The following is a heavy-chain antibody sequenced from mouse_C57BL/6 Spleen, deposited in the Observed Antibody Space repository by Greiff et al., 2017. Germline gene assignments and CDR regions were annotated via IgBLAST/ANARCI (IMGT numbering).Heavy chain of an antibody. J-gene: IGHJ3*01. CDR1: GYTFTSYW. D-gene: IGHD4-1*01. Sequence: VQVVESGAELVKPGASVKLSCKASGYTFTSYWMHWVKQRPGQGLEWIGMIHPNSGSTNYNEKFKSKATLTVDKSSSTAYMQLSSLTSEDSAVYYCARWDSWFAYWGQGTLVTVSA. CDR2: IHPNSGST. V-gene: IGHV1-64*01. CDR3: ARWDSWFAY.